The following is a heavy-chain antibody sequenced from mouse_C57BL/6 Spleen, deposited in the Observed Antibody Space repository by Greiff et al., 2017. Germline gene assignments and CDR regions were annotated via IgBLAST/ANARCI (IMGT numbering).Heavy chain of an antibody. CDR3: ATNYYGGAMDY. J-gene: IGHJ4*01. D-gene: IGHD1-1*01. V-gene: IGHV2-9-1*01. Sequence: VKLVESGPGLVAPSQSLSITCTVSGFSLTSYAISWVRQPPGKGLEWLGVIWPGGGTNYNSALNSRLGISKDNSKSQVFLKMNSLPTDDTASYYCATNYYGGAMDYWGQGTSVTVSS. CDR2: IWPGGGT. CDR1: GFSLTSYA.